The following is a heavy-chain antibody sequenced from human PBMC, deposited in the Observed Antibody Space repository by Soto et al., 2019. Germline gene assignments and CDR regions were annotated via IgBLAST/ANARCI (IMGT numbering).Heavy chain of an antibody. Sequence: GASVKVSCKASGYTFTSYGISWVRQAPGQGLEWMGWISAYNGNTNYAQKLQGRVTMTTDTSTSTAYMELRSLRSDDTAVYYCARDGLAVDDCISTSCSYYYYGMDVWGQGTTVTVSS. J-gene: IGHJ6*02. D-gene: IGHD2-2*01. CDR3: ARDGLAVDDCISTSCSYYYYGMDV. V-gene: IGHV1-18*01. CDR2: ISAYNGNT. CDR1: GYTFTSYG.